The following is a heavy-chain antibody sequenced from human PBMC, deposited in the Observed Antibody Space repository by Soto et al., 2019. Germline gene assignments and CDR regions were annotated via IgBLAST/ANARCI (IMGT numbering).Heavy chain of an antibody. CDR2: INHSGST. J-gene: IGHJ6*03. V-gene: IGHV4-34*01. Sequence: QVQLQQWGAGLLKPSETLSLTCAVYGGSFSGYYWSWIRQPPGKGLAWIGEINHSGSTNYNPSLKSRVTMPVDTSKNQFSMKLSSVTAADTAVYYCAISRPLYYYYFVDVWGKGTTVTVSS. CDR1: GGSFSGYY. CDR3: AISRPLYYYYFVDV.